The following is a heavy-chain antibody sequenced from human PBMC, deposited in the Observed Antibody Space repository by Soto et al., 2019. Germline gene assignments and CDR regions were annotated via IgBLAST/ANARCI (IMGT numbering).Heavy chain of an antibody. J-gene: IGHJ4*02. Sequence: DVQLAASVGAWVRPGGSLRLSCACSGFIFGDAWLSWVRQAPGQGLEWVGRVKRKSDGETTDYAAPVTGRFTISRDDSNPTVYLQMNSLKIEDTGSYYCVAGSQFEYWGQGTLVTVSA. CDR2: VKRKSDGETT. V-gene: IGHV3-15*02. D-gene: IGHD1-26*01. CDR1: GFIFGDAW. CDR3: VAGSQFEY.